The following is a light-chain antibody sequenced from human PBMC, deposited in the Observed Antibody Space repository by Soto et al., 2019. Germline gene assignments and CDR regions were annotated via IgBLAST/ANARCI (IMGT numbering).Light chain of an antibody. CDR2: LGS. Sequence: DIVMTQSPPSLPVSPGEPASISCRSSQSLLQSDGNNYLDWYLQKPGQSPQLLIYLGSSRASGVPDRFSGSGSGTDVTLKISRVEAGDVGLYYCMQALQTPKTFGQGTKVEI. V-gene: IGKV2-28*01. CDR1: QSLLQSDGNNY. J-gene: IGKJ1*01. CDR3: MQALQTPKT.